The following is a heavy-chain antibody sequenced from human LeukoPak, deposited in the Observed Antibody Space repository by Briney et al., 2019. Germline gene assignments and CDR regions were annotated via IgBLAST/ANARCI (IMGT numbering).Heavy chain of an antibody. CDR1: GGTFSSYA. J-gene: IGHJ6*03. Sequence: GASVKVSCKASGGTFSSYAISWVRQAPGQGPEWMGGIIPIFGTANYAQKFQGRVTITADESTSTAYMELSSLRSEDTAVYYCASDEAGGNLYYYYMDVWGKGTTVTISS. CDR2: IIPIFGTA. CDR3: ASDEAGGNLYYYYMDV. D-gene: IGHD3-16*01. V-gene: IGHV1-69*13.